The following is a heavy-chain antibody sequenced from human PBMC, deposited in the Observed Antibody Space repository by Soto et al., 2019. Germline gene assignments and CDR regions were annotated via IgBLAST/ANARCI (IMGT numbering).Heavy chain of an antibody. J-gene: IGHJ4*02. Sequence: GGSLRLSCAASGFTFSTTWMSWVRQAPGKGLEWVGHIKSEIDGGTTDYAAPVKGRFTISRDDSKIKLYLQMDSLKTEDTAVYYWTTFFDVYWGQGTLVTVSS. CDR3: TTFFDVY. V-gene: IGHV3-15*01. CDR1: GFTFSTTW. D-gene: IGHD3-3*01. CDR2: IKSEIDGGTT.